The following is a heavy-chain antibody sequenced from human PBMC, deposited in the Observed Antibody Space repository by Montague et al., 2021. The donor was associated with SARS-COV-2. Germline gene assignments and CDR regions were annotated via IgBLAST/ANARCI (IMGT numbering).Heavy chain of an antibody. J-gene: IGHJ3*02. D-gene: IGHD4-11*01. V-gene: IGHV4-39*01. CDR2: SGST. CDR3: ARQKMTTPTNNAFDI. Sequence: SGSTYNNPSLKSRLTISVDTSKNQFSLKLTSVTAADTAVYYCARQKMTTPTNNAFDIWGQGKMVTV.